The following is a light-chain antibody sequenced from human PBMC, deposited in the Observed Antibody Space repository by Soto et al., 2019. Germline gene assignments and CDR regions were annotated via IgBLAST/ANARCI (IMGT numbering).Light chain of an antibody. V-gene: IGKV3-11*01. CDR1: QSGSGY. CDR3: QQRSNWPST. J-gene: IGKJ4*01. CDR2: DAS. Sequence: EIVLTQSPATLSLSPGHRATLSCRASQSGSGYLAWYQQKPGQAPRLLIYDASNRATGIPARFSGSGSGTDFTLTITSLQPEDCAVYYCQQRSNWPSTFGGGTKVEI.